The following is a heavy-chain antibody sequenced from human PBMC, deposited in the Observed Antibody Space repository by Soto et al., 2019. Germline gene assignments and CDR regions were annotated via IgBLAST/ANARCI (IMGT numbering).Heavy chain of an antibody. CDR3: ASSLTTVTSVFDY. J-gene: IGHJ4*02. Sequence: PXETLALTCTVAGVSISSYYWSWIRQPPGKGLEWIGYIYYSGSTNYNPSLKSRVTISVDTSKNQFSLKLSSVTAADTAVYYCASSLTTVTSVFDYWGQGTLVTVSS. D-gene: IGHD4-17*01. CDR2: IYYSGST. CDR1: GVSISSYY. V-gene: IGHV4-59*01.